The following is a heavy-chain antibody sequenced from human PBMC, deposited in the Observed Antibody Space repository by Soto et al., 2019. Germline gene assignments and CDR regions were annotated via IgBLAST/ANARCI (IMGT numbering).Heavy chain of an antibody. CDR2: INSDGSST. CDR1: GFTFSSYW. D-gene: IGHD2-15*01. V-gene: IGHV3-74*01. CDR3: VRTSLVVAAATREDY. Sequence: EVQLVESGGGVVQPGGSLRLSCAASGFTFSSYWMHWVRQAPGTGLVWVSRINSDGSSTSYADSVKGRFTISRDNAKNTLNLQMNRLSAEDTAVYYCVRTSLVVAAATREDYWGQGTLVTVSS. J-gene: IGHJ4*02.